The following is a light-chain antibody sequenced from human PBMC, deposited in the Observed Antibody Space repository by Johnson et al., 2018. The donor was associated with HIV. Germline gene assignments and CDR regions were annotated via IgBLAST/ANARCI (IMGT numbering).Light chain of an antibody. CDR3: GTWDSSLSAGGV. V-gene: IGLV1-51*02. J-gene: IGLJ1*01. Sequence: QSVLTQPPSVSAAPGQKVTISCSGRSSNIGNNYVSWYQQLPGTAPKLLIYENNKRPSGIPDRFSGSKSGTSATLGITGLPTGDEADYYCGTWDSSLSAGGVFGTGTKVTVL. CDR1: SSNIGNNY. CDR2: ENN.